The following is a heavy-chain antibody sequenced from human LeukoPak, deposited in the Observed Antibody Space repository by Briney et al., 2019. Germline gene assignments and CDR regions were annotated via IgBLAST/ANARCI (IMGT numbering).Heavy chain of an antibody. V-gene: IGHV3-21*01. Sequence: GGSLRLSCAASGFTFSSYSMNWVRQTPGKGLEWVSSISSSSYIYYADSVKGRFTISRDNAKNSLYLQMNSLRAEDTAVYYCAGDFPKDYDILTGYLNFDYWGQGTLVTVSS. CDR3: AGDFPKDYDILTGYLNFDY. CDR2: ISSSSYI. CDR1: GFTFSSYS. D-gene: IGHD3-9*01. J-gene: IGHJ4*02.